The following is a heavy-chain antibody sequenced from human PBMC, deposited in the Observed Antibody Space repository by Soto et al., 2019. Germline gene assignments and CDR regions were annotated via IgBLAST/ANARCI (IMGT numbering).Heavy chain of an antibody. CDR1: GYSFTSYW. Sequence: GESLKISCKGSGYSFTSYWISWVRQMPGKGLEWMGIIYPGDSDTRYSPSFQGQVTISADKSISTAYLQWSSLKASDTAMYYCARSPYSSGWYDAFDIWGQGTMVTVSS. V-gene: IGHV5-51*01. D-gene: IGHD6-19*01. CDR3: ARSPYSSGWYDAFDI. CDR2: IYPGDSDT. J-gene: IGHJ3*02.